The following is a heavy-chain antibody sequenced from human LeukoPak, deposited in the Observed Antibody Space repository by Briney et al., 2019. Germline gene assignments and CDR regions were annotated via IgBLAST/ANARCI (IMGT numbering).Heavy chain of an antibody. CDR1: GYTFTGYY. V-gene: IGHV1-2*02. CDR2: INPNSGGT. J-gene: IGHJ5*02. Sequence: ASVKVSCKASGYTFTGYYMHWVRQAPRQGLEWMGWINPNSGGTNYAQKFQGRVTMTRDTPISTAYMELSRLRSDDTAVYYCARDGYSSSWALGWFDPWGQGTLVTVSS. D-gene: IGHD6-13*01. CDR3: ARDGYSSSWALGWFDP.